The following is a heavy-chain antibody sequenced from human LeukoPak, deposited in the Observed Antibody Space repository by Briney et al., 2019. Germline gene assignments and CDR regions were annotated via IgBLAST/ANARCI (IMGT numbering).Heavy chain of an antibody. Sequence: GGSLRLSCAASGFTFDDYAMHWVRQAPGKGLEWVSGIGWNSGSIGYADSVKGRFTISRDNAKNSLYLQMNSLRAEDTALYYCAKDRDYGEDGQAFDIWGQGTMVTVSS. D-gene: IGHD4-17*01. CDR2: IGWNSGSI. V-gene: IGHV3-9*01. CDR3: AKDRDYGEDGQAFDI. J-gene: IGHJ3*02. CDR1: GFTFDDYA.